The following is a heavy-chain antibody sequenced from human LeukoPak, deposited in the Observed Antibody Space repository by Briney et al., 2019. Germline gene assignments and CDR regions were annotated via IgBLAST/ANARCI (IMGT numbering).Heavy chain of an antibody. Sequence: SETLSLTCTVSAGSISRYYWSWIRQPAGKGLEWIGRIYSSGSTNYNPSLKSRVTMSVDTSKNQFSLKLSSVTAADTAVYYCGRVAVNGFGSSTSCPTSFDSWGREIRVTFSS. V-gene: IGHV4-4*07. CDR1: AGSISRYY. CDR3: GRVAVNGFGSSTSCPTSFDS. J-gene: IGHJ4*02. D-gene: IGHD2-2*01. CDR2: IYSSGST.